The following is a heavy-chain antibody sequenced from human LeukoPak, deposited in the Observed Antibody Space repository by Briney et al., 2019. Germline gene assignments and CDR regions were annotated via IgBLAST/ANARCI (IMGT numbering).Heavy chain of an antibody. CDR2: IKSKTDGGTT. V-gene: IGHV3-15*01. J-gene: IGHJ4*02. CDR1: GFTFSNAW. CDR3: TTEFDYYGSGSYRDY. Sequence: GGSLRLSCAASGFTFSNAWMSWVRQAPGKGLKWVGRIKSKTDGGTTDYAAPVKGRFTISRDDSKNTLYLQMNSLKTEDTAVYYCTTEFDYYGSGSYRDYWGQGTLVTVSS. D-gene: IGHD3-10*01.